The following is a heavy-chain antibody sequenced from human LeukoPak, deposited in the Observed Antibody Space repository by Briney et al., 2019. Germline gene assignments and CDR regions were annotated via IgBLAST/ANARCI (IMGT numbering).Heavy chain of an antibody. V-gene: IGHV4-30-2*01. CDR2: IYHSGST. CDR1: GGSISSGGYS. CDR3: ARVHRYYDFWSGYFDY. J-gene: IGHJ4*02. D-gene: IGHD3-3*01. Sequence: KASETLSLTCAVSGGSISSGGYSWSWIRQPPGRGLEWIGYIYHSGSTYYNPSLKSRVTISVDRSKNQFSLKLSSVTAADTAVYYCARVHRYYDFWSGYFDYWGQGTLVTVSS.